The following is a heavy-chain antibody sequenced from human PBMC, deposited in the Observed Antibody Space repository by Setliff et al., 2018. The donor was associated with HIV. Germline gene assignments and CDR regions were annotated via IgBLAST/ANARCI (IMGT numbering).Heavy chain of an antibody. J-gene: IGHJ4*02. Sequence: PSEXXSLXXXVXGDDVXSGXXXXGWIRQTPGKGLEWIXYIYYSGSXNXNXXXXSRVTISVDTSQHHFSLTQRPVTAADPPVSYITTDSIVAGNDYWGQGTLVTVSS. V-gene: IGHV4-61*03. CDR2: IYYSGSX. CDR3: TTDSIVAGNDY. D-gene: IGHD6-19*01. CDR1: GDDVXSGXXX.